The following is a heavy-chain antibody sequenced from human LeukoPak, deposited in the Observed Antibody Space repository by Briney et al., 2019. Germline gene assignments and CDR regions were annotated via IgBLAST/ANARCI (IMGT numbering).Heavy chain of an antibody. CDR3: ARAYYDFWSGYYTYFDY. J-gene: IGHJ4*02. D-gene: IGHD3-3*01. Sequence: ASVKVSCKASGYTFTSYGTSWVRQAPGQGLEWMGWISAYNGNTNYAQKLQGRVTMTTDTSTSTAYMELRSLRSDDTAVYYCARAYYDFWSGYYTYFDYWGQGTLVTVSS. CDR1: GYTFTSYG. CDR2: ISAYNGNT. V-gene: IGHV1-18*01.